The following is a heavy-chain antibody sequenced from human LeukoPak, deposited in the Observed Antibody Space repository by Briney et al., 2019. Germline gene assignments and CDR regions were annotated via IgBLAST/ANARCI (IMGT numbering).Heavy chain of an antibody. Sequence: SETLSLTCAVYGGSFSGYYWTWIRQPPGKGLAWIGEINHSGSTNYNPSLKSRVTVSVDTSKSQFSLKLSSVTAADTAVYYCARGGGNLLPYFDPKYYYYMDVWGKGTTVTVSS. J-gene: IGHJ6*03. CDR2: INHSGST. D-gene: IGHD3-9*01. V-gene: IGHV4-34*01. CDR1: GGSFSGYY. CDR3: ARGGGNLLPYFDPKYYYYMDV.